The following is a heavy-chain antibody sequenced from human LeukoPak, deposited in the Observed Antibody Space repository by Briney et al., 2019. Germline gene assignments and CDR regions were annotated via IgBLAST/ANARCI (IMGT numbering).Heavy chain of an antibody. V-gene: IGHV7-4-1*02. CDR3: ARDPPRRIAAAGKGDFDY. J-gene: IGHJ4*02. CDR1: GYTFTSYA. Sequence: ASVKVSCKASGYTFTSYAMNWVRQAPGQGLEWMGWINTNTGNPTYAQGFTGRFVFSLDTSVSTAYLQISSLKAEDTAVYYCARDPPRRIAAAGKGDFDYWGQGTLVTVSS. D-gene: IGHD6-13*01. CDR2: INTNTGNP.